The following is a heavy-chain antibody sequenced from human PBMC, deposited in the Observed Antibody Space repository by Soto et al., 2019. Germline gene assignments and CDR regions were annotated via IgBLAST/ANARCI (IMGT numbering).Heavy chain of an antibody. CDR2: ISAYNGNT. D-gene: IGHD3-3*01. CDR3: ARDLYDFWSGYSNWFDP. Sequence: AASVKVSCKASGYTFTSYGSSWVRQAPGQGLEWMGWISAYNGNTNYAQKLQGRVTMTTDTPTSTAYMELRSLRSDDTAVYYCARDLYDFWSGYSNWFDPWGQGTLVNVSS. J-gene: IGHJ5*02. CDR1: GYTFTSYG. V-gene: IGHV1-18*01.